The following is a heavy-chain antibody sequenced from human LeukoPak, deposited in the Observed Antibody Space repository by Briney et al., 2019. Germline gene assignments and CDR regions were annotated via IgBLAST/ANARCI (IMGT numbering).Heavy chain of an antibody. D-gene: IGHD1-26*01. CDR2: TYYRSKWSN. CDR1: GGSISSNSAA. V-gene: IGHV6-1*01. J-gene: IGHJ4*02. Sequence: PSQTLSLTCAIAGGSISSNSAAWNWIRQSPSRGLEWLGRTYYRSKWSNDYAVSVKSRISINPDPSKNQFSLQLNSVTPDDTAVYYCARDWYGGSYYRFDSWGQGSLVTVSS. CDR3: ARDWYGGSYYRFDS.